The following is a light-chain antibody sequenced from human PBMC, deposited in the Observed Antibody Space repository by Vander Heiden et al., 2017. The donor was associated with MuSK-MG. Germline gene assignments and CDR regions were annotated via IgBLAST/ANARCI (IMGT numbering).Light chain of an antibody. J-gene: IGKJ1*01. CDR1: QNINNY. CDR2: DAS. V-gene: IGKV3-11*01. Sequence: EIVLTQSPVTLSLSPGERATLSCRASQNINNYLAWYQQKPGQAPRLLIFDASNRATGIPARFSGSGSGTDFILTISSLEPEDFAVYFCQQRSLWPPGVRFGQGTKVEIK. CDR3: QQRSLWPPGVR.